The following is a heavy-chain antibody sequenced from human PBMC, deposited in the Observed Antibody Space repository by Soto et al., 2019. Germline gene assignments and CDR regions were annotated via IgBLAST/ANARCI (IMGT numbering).Heavy chain of an antibody. CDR2: ISSSSSYI. J-gene: IGHJ3*02. V-gene: IGHV3-21*01. CDR3: ARDLNILTGYYTRPDPFDI. Sequence: PGGSLRLSCAASGFTFSSYSMNWVRQAPGKGLEWVSSISSSSSYIYYADSVKGRFTISRDNAKNSLYLQMNSLRAEDTAVYYCARDLNILTGYYTRPDPFDIWGQGTMVTVSS. CDR1: GFTFSSYS. D-gene: IGHD3-9*01.